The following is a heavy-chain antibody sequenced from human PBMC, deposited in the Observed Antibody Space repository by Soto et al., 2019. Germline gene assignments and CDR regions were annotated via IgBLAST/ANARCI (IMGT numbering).Heavy chain of an antibody. CDR3: ARVSTHLGYCSSTSCYKEVSVWFDP. Sequence: QVQLVQSGAEVKKPGSSVKVSCKASGGTFSSYAISWVRQAPGQGLEWMGGIIPIFGTANYAQKFQGRVTITADESTRTAYMELRSLRSEDTAVYYCARVSTHLGYCSSTSCYKEVSVWFDPWGQGTLVTVSS. V-gene: IGHV1-69*01. CDR1: GGTFSSYA. CDR2: IIPIFGTA. D-gene: IGHD2-2*02. J-gene: IGHJ5*02.